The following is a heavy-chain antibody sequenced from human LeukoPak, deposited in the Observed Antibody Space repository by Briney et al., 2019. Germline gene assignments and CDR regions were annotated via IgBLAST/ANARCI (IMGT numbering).Heavy chain of an antibody. CDR2: ISGSGGST. V-gene: IGHV3-23*01. D-gene: IGHD3-3*01. CDR1: GFTFSSYA. J-gene: IGHJ5*02. CDR3: ARDSAYYDFWSGHGNWFDP. Sequence: PGGSLRLSCAASGFTFSSYAMSWVRQAPGKGLEWVSAISGSGGSTYYADSVKGRFTISRDNAKNTLYLQMNSLRAEDTAVYYCARDSAYYDFWSGHGNWFDPWGQGTLVTVSS.